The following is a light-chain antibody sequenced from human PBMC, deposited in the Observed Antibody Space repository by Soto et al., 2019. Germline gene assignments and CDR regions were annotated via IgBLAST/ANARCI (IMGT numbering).Light chain of an antibody. J-gene: IGLJ1*01. V-gene: IGLV2-14*01. CDR1: SSDVGGYNY. CDR3: SSYTTSNTRQIV. Sequence: QSALTQPASVSGSPGQSITISCTGTSSDVGGYNYVSWYQQHPGKAPKFMIYDVSNRPSGVSNRFSCSKSGNTASLTISGLQAEDEADYYCSSYTTSNTRQIVFGTGTKVT. CDR2: DVS.